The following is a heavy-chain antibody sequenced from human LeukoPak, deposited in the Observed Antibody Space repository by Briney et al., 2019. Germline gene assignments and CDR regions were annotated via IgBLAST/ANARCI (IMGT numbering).Heavy chain of an antibody. CDR1: GFTFSSYA. V-gene: IGHV3-23*01. D-gene: IGHD2-2*01. CDR3: ARDRIDIVVVPAASDAFDI. J-gene: IGHJ3*02. CDR2: IRGSGGGT. Sequence: GGSLRLSCAASGFTFSSYAMSWVRQAPGKGLEWVSAIRGSGGGTNYADSVKGRFTISRDNSKNTLYLQMNSLRAEDTAVYYCARDRIDIVVVPAASDAFDIWGQGTMVTVSS.